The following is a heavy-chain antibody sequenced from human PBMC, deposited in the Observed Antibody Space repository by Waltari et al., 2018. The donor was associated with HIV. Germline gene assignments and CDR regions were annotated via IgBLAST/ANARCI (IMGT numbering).Heavy chain of an antibody. J-gene: IGHJ4*02. CDR2: IQPDGNKK. CDR1: GFTFITYA. Sequence: QEELVESGGDVVQPGTSLRLSCAASGFTFITYAMHRVRQARGRGWAGQAPGMGSEWVFVIQPDGNKKFHGESVKGRFTISKNNFKNNMYLQMNKLRIEDSAVYYCANGFGEVFNFPRYWGQGTQVTVSS. CDR3: ANGFGEVFNFPRY. D-gene: IGHD3-10*01. V-gene: IGHV3-30*18.